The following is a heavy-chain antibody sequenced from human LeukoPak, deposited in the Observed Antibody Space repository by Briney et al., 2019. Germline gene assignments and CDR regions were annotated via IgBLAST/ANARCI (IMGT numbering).Heavy chain of an antibody. CDR2: ISISSGII. J-gene: IGHJ4*02. D-gene: IGHD5-12*01. CDR3: ARGREVDLDY. V-gene: IGHV3-48*01. Sequence: GGSLRLSCAASGFTFSTYSMNWVRQAPGKGLEWVSYISISSGIIYYADSVKGRFTISRDNAKNSLYLQMNSLRAEDTAVYYCARGREVDLDYWGQGTLVTVSS. CDR1: GFTFSTYS.